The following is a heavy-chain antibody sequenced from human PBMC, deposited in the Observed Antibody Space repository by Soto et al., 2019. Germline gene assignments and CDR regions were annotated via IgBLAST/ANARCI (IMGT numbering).Heavy chain of an antibody. D-gene: IGHD1-26*01. CDR3: ARGQNYMWEIDC. V-gene: IGHV4-34*01. J-gene: IGHJ4*02. CDR1: DWSFRNWW. Sequence: PSETLSLTCALNDWSFRNWWLGWIRQPPGGGLEWIGEIFHTGVTMFRPSLRSRATISIDTSKNQFSLRLMSVTAADTAVYYCARGQNYMWEIDCWGQGALVTVSS. CDR2: IFHTGVT.